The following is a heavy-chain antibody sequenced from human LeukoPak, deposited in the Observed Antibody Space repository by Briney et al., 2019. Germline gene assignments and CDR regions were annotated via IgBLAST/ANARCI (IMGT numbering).Heavy chain of an antibody. CDR3: ARGQWELLGGYYFDY. CDR2: MDPNSGNT. Sequence: AASVKVSCKASGYTFTSYDINWVRQATGQGLEWMGWMDPNSGNTGYAQKFQGRVTMTRNTSISTAYMELSSLRSEDTAVYYCARGQWELLGGYYFDYWGQGTLVTVSS. CDR1: GYTFTSYD. D-gene: IGHD1-26*01. J-gene: IGHJ4*02. V-gene: IGHV1-8*01.